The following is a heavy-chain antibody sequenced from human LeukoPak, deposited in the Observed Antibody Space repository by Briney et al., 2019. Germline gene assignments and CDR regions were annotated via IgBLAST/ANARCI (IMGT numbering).Heavy chain of an antibody. CDR2: IDPSGGST. CDR3: ARDLGLRGVTNWFDP. D-gene: IGHD3-10*01. J-gene: IGHJ5*02. CDR1: AYTFSTYL. V-gene: IGHV1-46*01. Sequence: ASVKVSCKASAYTFSTYLLHWVRQAPGQGLEWMGIIDPSGGSTDHAQKFQGRVTVTTDTSTSTVYMELSSLRSEDTAVYYCARDLGLRGVTNWFDPWGQGTLVTVSS.